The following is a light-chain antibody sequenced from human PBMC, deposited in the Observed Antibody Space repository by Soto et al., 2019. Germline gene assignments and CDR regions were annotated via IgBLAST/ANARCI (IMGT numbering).Light chain of an antibody. J-gene: IGKJ5*01. CDR1: QSLVYSDGNTY. Sequence: DVVMTQSPLSLPVTLGQPASISCRSSQSLVYSDGNTYLNWFQQRPGQSPRRLIYKVSNRDSGVPDRFSGSGSGTAFTLKISRVEAEDVGLYYCMQGTHWHPITLGQGTRLEIK. CDR2: KVS. V-gene: IGKV2-30*01. CDR3: MQGTHWHPIT.